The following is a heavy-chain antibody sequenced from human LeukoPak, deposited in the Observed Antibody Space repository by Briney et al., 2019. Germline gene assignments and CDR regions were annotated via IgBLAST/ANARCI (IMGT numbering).Heavy chain of an antibody. CDR2: ISYDGSNK. V-gene: IGHV3-30*18. CDR3: AKVLVAVAGINDY. J-gene: IGHJ4*02. Sequence: GGSLRLSCAASGFTFSSYAMHWVRQAPGKGLEWVALISYDGSNKYYADSVKGRFTISRDNSKNTLYLQMNSLRAEDTAVYYCAKVLVAVAGINDYWGQGTLVTVSS. CDR1: GFTFSSYA. D-gene: IGHD6-19*01.